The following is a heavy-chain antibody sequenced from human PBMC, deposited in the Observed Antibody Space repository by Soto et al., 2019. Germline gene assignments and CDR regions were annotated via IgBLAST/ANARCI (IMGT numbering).Heavy chain of an antibody. V-gene: IGHV4-39*01. Sequence: SETLSLTCTVSGGFISGSDYYWGWIRQPPGKGLEWIGNIYYSGTSYSYPSLKGRVTMSVDTSKNQFSMRLSSVTAADTAVYYCTDMRGQWLPRDWGQGTLVTVSS. J-gene: IGHJ4*02. D-gene: IGHD6-19*01. CDR3: TDMRGQWLPRD. CDR2: IYYSGTS. CDR1: GGFISGSDYY.